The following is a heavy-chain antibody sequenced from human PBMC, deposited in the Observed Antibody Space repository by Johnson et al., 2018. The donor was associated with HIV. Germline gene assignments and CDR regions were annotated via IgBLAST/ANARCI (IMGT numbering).Heavy chain of an antibody. CDR1: GFTFSSYA. D-gene: IGHD3-22*01. V-gene: IGHV3-23*04. Sequence: VQLVESGGGLVQPGGSLRLSCAASGFTFSSYAMSWVRQAPGKGLEWVSAISGSGGSTYYADSVKGRFTISRDNSKNTLYLQMNSLRAEDTAVYYCAKAEYYYDSSGYYYRESNYAFDIWGQGTMVTVSS. CDR3: AKAEYYYDSSGYYYRESNYAFDI. CDR2: ISGSGGST. J-gene: IGHJ3*02.